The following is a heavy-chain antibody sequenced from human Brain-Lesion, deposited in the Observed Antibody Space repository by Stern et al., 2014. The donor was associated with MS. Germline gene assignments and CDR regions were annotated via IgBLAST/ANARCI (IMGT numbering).Heavy chain of an antibody. D-gene: IGHD1-26*01. CDR1: GGSISSSTYY. CDR2: IYYSGLT. J-gene: IGHJ4*02. Sequence: VQLEESGPGLVKPSETLSLTCTVSGGSISSSTYYWAWIRQPPGKGLEWIGNIYYSGLTYYNPSLKSRVTIYVYISKKQFSLKLSSVTAADTAIYYCARHDSVPRPSQLYSARDRGPGYFDYWGQGTLVTVSS. V-gene: IGHV4-39*01. CDR3: ARHDSVPRPSQLYSARDRGPGYFDY.